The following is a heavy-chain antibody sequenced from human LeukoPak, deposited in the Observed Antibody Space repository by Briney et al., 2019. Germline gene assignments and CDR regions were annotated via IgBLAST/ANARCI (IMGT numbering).Heavy chain of an antibody. V-gene: IGHV4-38-2*01. Sequence: SETLSLTCAVSDYSISSGYYWGWIRQPPGKGLEWIGSIYHSGSTYYNPSLKSRVTISVDTSKNQFSLKLSSVTAADTAVYYCAAYGDYAYWGQGTLVTVSS. CDR3: AAYGDYAY. CDR1: DYSISSGYY. CDR2: IYHSGST. J-gene: IGHJ4*02. D-gene: IGHD4-17*01.